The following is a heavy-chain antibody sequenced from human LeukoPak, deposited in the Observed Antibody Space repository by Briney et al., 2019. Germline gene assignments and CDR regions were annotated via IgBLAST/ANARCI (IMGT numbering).Heavy chain of an antibody. D-gene: IGHD3-16*01. J-gene: IGHJ5*02. Sequence: PSETLSLTCTVSGGSISSSYWSWFRQPAGKGLEWIGRIHFSETTNNSPSLKSRVTLSLDTSKNRFSLNMTSVTAAGTAVYYCARGGFAPLDLWGQGILVTVSS. CDR2: IHFSETT. V-gene: IGHV4-4*07. CDR3: ARGGFAPLDL. CDR1: GGSISSSY.